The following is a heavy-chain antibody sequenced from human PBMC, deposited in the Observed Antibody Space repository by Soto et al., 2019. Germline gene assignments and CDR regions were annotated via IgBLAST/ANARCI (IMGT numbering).Heavy chain of an antibody. CDR1: GFTFSSYA. Sequence: QVQLVESGGGVVQPGRSLRLSCAASGFTFSSYAMHWVRQAPGKGLERVAVVSYDGSNKYYADSVKGRFTISRDNSKNTLYLQMNSLRAEDTAVYYCAREGYSYDVGGYGGAFDIWGQCTMVTASS. D-gene: IGHD5-18*01. CDR3: AREGYSYDVGGYGGAFDI. V-gene: IGHV3-30-3*01. J-gene: IGHJ3*02. CDR2: VSYDGSNK.